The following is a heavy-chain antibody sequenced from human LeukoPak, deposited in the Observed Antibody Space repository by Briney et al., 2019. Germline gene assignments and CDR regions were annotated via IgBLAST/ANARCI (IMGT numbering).Heavy chain of an antibody. V-gene: IGHV4-61*01. CDR3: SRSGYYSLDD. J-gene: IGHJ4*02. CDR2: IYHSGNT. D-gene: IGHD3-22*01. CDR1: GDSVSSGSYY. Sequence: SETLSLTCTVSGDSVSSGSYYWSWVRQPPGRGLEWIGEIYHSGNTNYNPSLQSPVTISIDKSKNQFSLKLTSVTAADTAVYYCSRSGYYSLDDWGQGTLVTVSS.